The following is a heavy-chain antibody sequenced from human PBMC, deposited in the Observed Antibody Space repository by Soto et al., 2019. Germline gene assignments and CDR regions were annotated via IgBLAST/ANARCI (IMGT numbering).Heavy chain of an antibody. CDR2: IYYSGST. V-gene: IGHV4-31*03. J-gene: IGHJ5*02. Sequence: PSETLSLTCTVSGGSISSCGYYWSWIRQHPGKGLEWIGYIYYSGSTYYNPSLKSRVTISVDTSKNQFSLKLSSVTAADTAVYYCARAYYDSSGYSLDPWGQGILVTVSS. CDR1: GGSISSCGYY. D-gene: IGHD3-22*01. CDR3: ARAYYDSSGYSLDP.